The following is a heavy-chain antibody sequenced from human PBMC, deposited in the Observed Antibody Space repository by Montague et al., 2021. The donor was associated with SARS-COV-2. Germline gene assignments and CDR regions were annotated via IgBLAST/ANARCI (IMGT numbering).Heavy chain of an antibody. CDR1: GGSISSGGYY. CDR2: IYTTGTT. Sequence: TLSLTYTVSGGSISSGGYYWSWIRQPAGKGLEWIGRIYTTGTTNHNPSLKSRVTMFIDTSKNQYSLKLTSVTAADTGVYYCARELGYDSSGYYAYFDYWGQGTLVTVSS. J-gene: IGHJ4*02. V-gene: IGHV4-61*02. CDR3: ARELGYDSSGYYAYFDY. D-gene: IGHD3-22*01.